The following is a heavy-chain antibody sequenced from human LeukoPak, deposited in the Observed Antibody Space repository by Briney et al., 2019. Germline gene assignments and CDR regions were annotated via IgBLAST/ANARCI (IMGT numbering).Heavy chain of an antibody. D-gene: IGHD6-25*01. CDR2: ISYDGSNK. Sequence: GGSLRLSCAASGFTFSSYGMHWVRQAPGKGLEWVAVISYDGSNKYYADSVKGRFTISRDNSKNTLYLQMNSLRAEDTAVYYCAKGLGYLSTLVDYWGQGTLVTVSS. CDR1: GFTFSSYG. CDR3: AKGLGYLSTLVDY. J-gene: IGHJ4*02. V-gene: IGHV3-30*18.